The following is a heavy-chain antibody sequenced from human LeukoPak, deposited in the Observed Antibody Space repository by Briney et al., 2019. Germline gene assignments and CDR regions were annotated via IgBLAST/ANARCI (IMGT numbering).Heavy chain of an antibody. Sequence: GGSLRLSCAASGFTFSSYGMHWVRQAPGKGLEWVAFIRYDGSNKYYADSVKGRFTISRDNSKNTLYLQMNSLRAEDTAVYYCAREGMYGDYEGYWGQGTLVTVSS. V-gene: IGHV3-30*02. CDR1: GFTFSSYG. J-gene: IGHJ4*02. D-gene: IGHD4-17*01. CDR3: AREGMYGDYEGY. CDR2: IRYDGSNK.